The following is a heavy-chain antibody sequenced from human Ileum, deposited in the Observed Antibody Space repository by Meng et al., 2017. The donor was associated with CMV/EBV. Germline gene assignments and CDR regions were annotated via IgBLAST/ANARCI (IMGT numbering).Heavy chain of an antibody. CDR3: AKEWYGYFHH. CDR1: GFTFSTCA. CDR2: IYHAGGAT. V-gene: IGHV3-23*03. Sequence: GGSLRLSCAASGFTFSTCAMSWVRQAPGRGLEWVSIIYHAGGATYYADSVKGRVTISRDDSKNTLYLQVNSLRAEDTAIYDCAKEWYGYFHHWGQGTLVTVSS. D-gene: IGHD3-10*01. J-gene: IGHJ1*01.